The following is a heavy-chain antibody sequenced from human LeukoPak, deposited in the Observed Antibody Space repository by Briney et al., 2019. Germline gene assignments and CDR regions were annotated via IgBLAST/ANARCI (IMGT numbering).Heavy chain of an antibody. V-gene: IGHV3-21*01. CDR3: ARGPAYGARTDYLDY. CDR1: GFTFSSYS. Sequence: PGGSLRLSRAASGFTFSSYSMNWVRQAPGKGLEWVSSISSSSSYIYYADSVKGRFTISRDNAKNSLYLQMNSLRAEDTAVYYCARGPAYGARTDYLDYWGQGTLVTVSS. D-gene: IGHD3-10*01. J-gene: IGHJ4*02. CDR2: ISSSSSYI.